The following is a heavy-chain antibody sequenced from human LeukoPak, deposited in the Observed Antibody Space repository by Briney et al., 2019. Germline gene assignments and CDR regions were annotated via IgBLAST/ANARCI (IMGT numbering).Heavy chain of an antibody. Sequence: GGSLRLSCAASGFTFSRYWMSWVRQAPRKGLEWVANINQDGSETYYVDSVKGRFTISRDNSKTTLYLQMNSLRAEDTAVYYCARDPRYWGQGTLVTVSS. CDR2: INQDGSET. CDR1: GFTFSRYW. J-gene: IGHJ4*02. CDR3: ARDPRY. V-gene: IGHV3-7*01.